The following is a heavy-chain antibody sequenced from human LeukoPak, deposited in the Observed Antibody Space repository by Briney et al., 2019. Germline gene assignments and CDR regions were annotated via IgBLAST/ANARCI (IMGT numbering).Heavy chain of an antibody. CDR2: IYYSGST. V-gene: IGHV4-59*01. J-gene: IGHJ3*02. CDR3: ARDHSSSTSCLDI. D-gene: IGHD2-2*01. Sequence: SETLSLTCTVSGGSISSYYWSWIRQPPGKGLEWIGYIYYSGSTNYNPSLKSRVTISVDTSKNQFSLKLSSVTAADTAVYYCARDHSSSTSCLDIWGQGTMVTVSS. CDR1: GGSISSYY.